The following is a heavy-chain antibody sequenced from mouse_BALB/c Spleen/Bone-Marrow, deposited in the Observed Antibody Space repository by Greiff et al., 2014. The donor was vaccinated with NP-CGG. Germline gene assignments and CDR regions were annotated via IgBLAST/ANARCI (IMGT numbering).Heavy chain of an antibody. CDR2: INPYNGGT. V-gene: IGHV1-18*01. J-gene: IGHJ4*01. Sequence: EVQLQQSGPELVKPGASMKISCKASGYSFTGYTMNWVKQSHGKNPEWIGLINPYNGGTSYNQKFKGKATLTVNKSSSTVYMELLSLTSEDSAVYYCARDGYDRVYAMDYWGQGTSVTVSS. CDR1: GYSFTGYT. CDR3: ARDGYDRVYAMDY. D-gene: IGHD2-2*01.